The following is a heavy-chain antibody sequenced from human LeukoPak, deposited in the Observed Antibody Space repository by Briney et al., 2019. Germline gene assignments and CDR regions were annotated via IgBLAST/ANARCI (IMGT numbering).Heavy chain of an antibody. CDR2: ISYSAIT. V-gene: IGHV4-59*01. CDR3: ASSSPLDYYDSSGFPYFDY. CDR1: GGSISSYY. J-gene: IGHJ4*02. D-gene: IGHD3-22*01. Sequence: SETLSLTCTVSGGSISSYYWSWIRQPPGKGLEWIGYISYSAITNYNPAPKSRVTISIDTSKNQFSLKLSSVTAADTAVYYCASSSPLDYYDSSGFPYFDYWGQGTLVPSPQ.